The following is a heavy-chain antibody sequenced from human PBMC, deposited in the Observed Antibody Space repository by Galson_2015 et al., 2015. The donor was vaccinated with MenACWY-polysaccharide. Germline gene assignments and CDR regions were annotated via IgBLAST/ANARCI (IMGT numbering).Heavy chain of an antibody. CDR1: GFTFSSYA. Sequence: SLRLSCAASGFTFSSYAMSWVRQAPGKGLEWVSAISGSGGSTYYADSVKGRFTISRDNSKNTLYLQMNSLRVEDTAVYYCAKLSSSWYGGIDYWGQGTMVTVSS. CDR3: AKLSSSWYGGIDY. D-gene: IGHD6-13*01. V-gene: IGHV3-23*01. CDR2: ISGSGGST. J-gene: IGHJ3*01.